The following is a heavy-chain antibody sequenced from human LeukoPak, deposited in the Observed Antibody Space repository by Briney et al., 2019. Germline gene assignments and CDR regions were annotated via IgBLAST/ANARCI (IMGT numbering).Heavy chain of an antibody. CDR1: GGSFSGFY. D-gene: IGHD1-26*01. V-gene: IGHV4-34*01. CDR3: ARRPIVGSTGFYFDP. J-gene: IGHJ5*02. CDR2: INHSGST. Sequence: SETLSLTCAVYGGSFSGFYWSWIRQPPGKGLEWIGEINHSGSTKYNPSLKSRLTISVDTSKNQFSLKLASLTAADTAVYYCARRPIVGSTGFYFDPWGPGTLVTVSS.